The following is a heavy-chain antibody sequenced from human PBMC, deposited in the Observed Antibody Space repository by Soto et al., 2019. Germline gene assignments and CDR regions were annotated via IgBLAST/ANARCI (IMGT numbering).Heavy chain of an antibody. Sequence: EVQVVEAGGGLIQPGGSLRLSCAVSGFTVSSNYMNWVRQAPGKGLEWVSVLYSAGTSYYADSVKGRFTISRDNSKNTLYLLLNSLRAEDTAIYYCAGAFSSGWYPEGFDIWGQGTMVTVSS. D-gene: IGHD6-19*01. V-gene: IGHV3-53*01. CDR2: LYSAGTS. J-gene: IGHJ3*02. CDR3: AGAFSSGWYPEGFDI. CDR1: GFTVSSNY.